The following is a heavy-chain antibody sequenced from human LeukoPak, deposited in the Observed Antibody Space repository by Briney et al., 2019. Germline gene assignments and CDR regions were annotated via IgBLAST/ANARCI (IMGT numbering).Heavy chain of an antibody. CDR1: GFTFSNYW. CDR3: ARELSGGSC. CDR2: INSDGSRT. D-gene: IGHD2-15*01. V-gene: IGHV3-74*01. Sequence: TGGSLRLSCAASGFTFSNYWMHWVRQAPGKGLVWVSRINSDGSRTNYADSVKGRFTISRDNAKNTLHLQMNSLRAEDTAVYYCARELSGGSCWGQGTLVTVSS. J-gene: IGHJ4*02.